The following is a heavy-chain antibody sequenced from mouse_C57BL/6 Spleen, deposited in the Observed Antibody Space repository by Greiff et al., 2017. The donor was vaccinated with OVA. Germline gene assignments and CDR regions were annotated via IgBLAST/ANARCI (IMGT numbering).Heavy chain of an antibody. CDR2: IRSKSNNYAT. V-gene: IGHV10-1*01. D-gene: IGHD4-1*01. J-gene: IGHJ1*03. CDR3: VRHPNWDGYFDV. Sequence: EAGGGLVQPKGSLKLSCAASGFSFNTYAMNWVRQAPGKGLEWVARIRSKSNNYATYYADSVKDRFTISRDDSESMRYLQMNNLKTEDTAMYYCVRHPNWDGYFDVWGTGTTVTVSS. CDR1: GFSFNTYA.